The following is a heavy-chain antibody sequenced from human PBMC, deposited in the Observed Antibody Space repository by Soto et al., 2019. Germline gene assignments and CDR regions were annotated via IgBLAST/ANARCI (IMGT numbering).Heavy chain of an antibody. D-gene: IGHD6-13*01. J-gene: IGHJ6*03. CDR2: IYYSGST. CDR3: ARNGGAAAGTQYYYYYYMDV. V-gene: IGHV4-59*08. CDR1: GGSISSYY. Sequence: ETLSLTCTVSGGSISSYYWSWIRQPPGKGLEWIGYIYYSGSTNYNPSLKSRVTISVDTSKNQFSLKLSSVTAADTAVYYCARNGGAAAGTQYYYYYYMDVWGKGTTVTVSS.